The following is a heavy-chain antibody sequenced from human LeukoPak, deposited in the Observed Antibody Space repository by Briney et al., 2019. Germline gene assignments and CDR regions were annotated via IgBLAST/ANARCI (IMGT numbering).Heavy chain of an antibody. J-gene: IGHJ3*02. D-gene: IGHD3-22*01. CDR2: INPSGTST. Sequence: ASVKVSCKASGYTFTSYYIHWVRQAPGQGLEWMGVINPSGTSTNYAQKFQGRVTITADESTSTAYMELSSLRSEDTAVYYCARYYYDSSGYVGADDAFDIWGQGTMVTVSS. V-gene: IGHV1-46*01. CDR1: GYTFTSYY. CDR3: ARYYYDSSGYVGADDAFDI.